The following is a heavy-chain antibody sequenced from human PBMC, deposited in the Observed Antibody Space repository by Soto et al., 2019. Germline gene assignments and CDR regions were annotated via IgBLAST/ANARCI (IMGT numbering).Heavy chain of an antibody. J-gene: IGHJ6*02. D-gene: IGHD2-21*02. Sequence: ASETLSLTCTVSGGSISSSSYYWGWIRQPPKKGLEWIESIYYSGSTYYKPSLKSRVTISVDTSKNQFSLKLSFVPAADMVVFYCARDYTVVTPDYYYGMDVWGQGTTVTV. CDR1: GGSISSSSYY. CDR3: ARDYTVVTPDYYYGMDV. CDR2: IYYSGST. V-gene: IGHV4-39*02.